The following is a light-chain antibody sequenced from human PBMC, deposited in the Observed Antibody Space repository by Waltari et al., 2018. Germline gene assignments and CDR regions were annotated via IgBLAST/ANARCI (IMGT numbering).Light chain of an antibody. V-gene: IGKV3-15*01. CDR3: QQYNNWPPPYT. CDR2: GAS. Sequence: EIVMTQSPATLSVSPGERATLSCRASQSVSSNLAWYQQKPGQAPRLLIYGASTWATGIPARFSGSGSGTEFTLTISSLQSEDFAVYYYQQYNNWPPPYTFGQGTKLEIK. CDR1: QSVSSN. J-gene: IGKJ2*01.